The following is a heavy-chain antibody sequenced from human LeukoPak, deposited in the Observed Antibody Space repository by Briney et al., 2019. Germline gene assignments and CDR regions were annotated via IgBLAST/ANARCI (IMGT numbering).Heavy chain of an antibody. J-gene: IGHJ4*02. CDR2: IWYDGSNK. CDR1: GFTFSSYG. CDR3: ARGKSWSHFDY. V-gene: IGHV3-33*01. Sequence: PGRSLRLSCAASGFTFSSYGMHWVRQAPGKGLEWVAVIWYDGSNKYYADSVKGRFTISRDNSKNTLYLQMNSLRAEDTAVYYCARGKSWSHFDYWGQGTLVTVSS. D-gene: IGHD6-13*01.